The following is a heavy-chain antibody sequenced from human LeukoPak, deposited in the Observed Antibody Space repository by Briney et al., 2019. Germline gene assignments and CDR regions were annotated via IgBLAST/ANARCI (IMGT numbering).Heavy chain of an antibody. J-gene: IGHJ5*02. CDR2: MNPNSGNT. CDR1: GYTFTSYD. Sequence: WSSVKVSCKASGYTFTSYDINWVRQATGQGREWMGWMNPNSGNTGYAQKFQGRVTITRNTSISTAYMELSSLRSEDTAVYYCARKVDYGDYVGWFDPWGQGTLVTVSS. D-gene: IGHD4-17*01. V-gene: IGHV1-8*03. CDR3: ARKVDYGDYVGWFDP.